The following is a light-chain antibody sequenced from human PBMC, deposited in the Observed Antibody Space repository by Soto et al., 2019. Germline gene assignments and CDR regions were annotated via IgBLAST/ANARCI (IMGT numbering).Light chain of an antibody. Sequence: ILMTQSPATVSVSPGEGATLSCRASQNIYYNVAWYQQRPGQAPRLLIYRASTRAPGVPARFSGSGSGTEFTLTISSLQPEDFTVYSCLQYHNLWAFGRGTKVDIK. V-gene: IGKV3-15*01. CDR1: QNIYYN. CDR2: RAS. J-gene: IGKJ1*01. CDR3: LQYHNLWA.